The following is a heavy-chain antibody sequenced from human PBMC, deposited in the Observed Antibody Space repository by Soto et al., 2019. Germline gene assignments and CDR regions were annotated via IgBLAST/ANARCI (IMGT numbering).Heavy chain of an antibody. CDR2: IDPSDSYT. D-gene: IGHD1-26*01. Sequence: LGESLKISCKGSGYSFTTYWISWVRQMPGKGLEWMGRIDPSDSYTNYSPSFQGHVTISVDKSISTAYLQWSSLKASDTAMYFCAGDSGTYAAYWGQGTLVTVSS. V-gene: IGHV5-10-1*01. CDR3: AGDSGTYAAY. J-gene: IGHJ4*02. CDR1: GYSFTTYW.